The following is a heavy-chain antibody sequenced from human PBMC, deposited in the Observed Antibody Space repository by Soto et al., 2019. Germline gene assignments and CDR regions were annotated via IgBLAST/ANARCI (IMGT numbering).Heavy chain of an antibody. Sequence: DVQLVESGGGLVQPGGSLRLSCAVSGFTFSDPYMDWVRQAPGKGLEWVGRTRNKATRYTTEYAASVKGRFTVSRDDSKSSLYLQMNSLTTEDTAIYYCARSTGNHRYFDLWGRGTLVTVSS. CDR1: GFTFSDPY. V-gene: IGHV3-72*01. CDR2: TRNKATRYTT. J-gene: IGHJ2*01. CDR3: ARSTGNHRYFDL. D-gene: IGHD3-9*01.